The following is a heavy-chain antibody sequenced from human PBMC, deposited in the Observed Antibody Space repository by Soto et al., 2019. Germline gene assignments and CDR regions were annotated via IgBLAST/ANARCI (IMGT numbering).Heavy chain of an antibody. CDR2: INPGGGST. V-gene: IGHV1-46*01. CDR3: ARAVSATVVTYHDAFDI. Sequence: ASVKVSCKASGYTFTSNHIRWVRQAPGQGLDWMGIINPGGGSTTYSQKFQGRVTMTRDTSTGTVYMELSSLRSDDTAVYYCARAVSATVVTYHDAFDIWGQGTMVTVSS. D-gene: IGHD4-17*01. J-gene: IGHJ3*02. CDR1: GYTFTSNH.